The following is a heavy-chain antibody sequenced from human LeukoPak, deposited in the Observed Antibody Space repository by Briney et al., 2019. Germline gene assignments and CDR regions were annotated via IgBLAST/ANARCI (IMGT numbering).Heavy chain of an antibody. V-gene: IGHV4-39*01. D-gene: IGHD5-24*01. CDR3: XXQDGXXXXFDI. CDR1: GGSISNNNYY. J-gene: IGHJ3*02. Sequence: SETLSLTCTVSGGSISNNNYYWGWIRQPPGKGLEWIGSIYYSGSTYNNPSIKSRVLKSRVTISVDTSKNQFSLKLSSVTAADXXXXYXXXQDGXXXXFDIWGQGTMVTVSS. CDR2: IYYSGST.